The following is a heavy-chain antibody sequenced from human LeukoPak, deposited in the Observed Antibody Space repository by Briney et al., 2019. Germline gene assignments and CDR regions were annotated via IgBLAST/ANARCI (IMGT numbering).Heavy chain of an antibody. V-gene: IGHV3-30*04. Sequence: GGSLRLSCAASGFTFSSYAMHWVRQAPGKGLEWVAVISYDGSNKYYADSVKGRFTISRDNSKNTLYPQMNSLRAEDTAVYYCAREGYDFWSGYSFYFDYWGQGTLVTVSS. CDR3: AREGYDFWSGYSFYFDY. CDR2: ISYDGSNK. D-gene: IGHD3-3*01. CDR1: GFTFSSYA. J-gene: IGHJ4*02.